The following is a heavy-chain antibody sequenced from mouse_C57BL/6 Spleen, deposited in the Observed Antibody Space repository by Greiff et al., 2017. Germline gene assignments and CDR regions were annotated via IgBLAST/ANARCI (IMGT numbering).Heavy chain of an antibody. D-gene: IGHD4-1*01. V-gene: IGHV1-42*01. CDR3: ALNWDFDY. CDR2: INPSTGGT. CDR1: GYSFTGYY. J-gene: IGHJ2*01. Sequence: EVKLQQSGPELVKPGASVKISCKASGYSFTGYYMNWVKQSPEKSLEWIGEINPSTGGTTYNQKFKAKATLTVDKSSSTAYMQLKSLTSEDSAVYYCALNWDFDYWGQGTTLTVSS.